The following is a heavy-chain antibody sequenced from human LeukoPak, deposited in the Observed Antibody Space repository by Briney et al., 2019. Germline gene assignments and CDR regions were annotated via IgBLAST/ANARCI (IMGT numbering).Heavy chain of an antibody. CDR3: ARVSGYDWESFYDY. D-gene: IGHD5-12*01. CDR1: GGYISSYY. V-gene: IGHV4-59*01. Sequence: PSETLSLTCTVSGGYISSYYWSWIRQPPGKGLEWIGYIYYSGSSNYNLSLKSRVTISVDTSKNQFSLKLSSVTAADTAVYYCARVSGYDWESFYDYWGQGTLVTVSS. J-gene: IGHJ4*02. CDR2: IYYSGSS.